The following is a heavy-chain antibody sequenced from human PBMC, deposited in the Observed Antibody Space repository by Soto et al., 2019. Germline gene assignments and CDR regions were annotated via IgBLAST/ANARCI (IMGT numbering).Heavy chain of an antibody. CDR2: ISSSGSTI. D-gene: IGHD3-9*01. J-gene: IGHJ4*02. Sequence: GGSLRLSSAASGFTSSDYYMNWIRQSPGKGLEWVSYISSSGSTIYYADSPKGRFTISRDNAKNSLYLQMNILRAEDTPVYYCARGAYDILTGYYIYFDYWGQGTLVTVSS. V-gene: IGHV3-11*01. CDR3: ARGAYDILTGYYIYFDY. CDR1: GFTSSDYY.